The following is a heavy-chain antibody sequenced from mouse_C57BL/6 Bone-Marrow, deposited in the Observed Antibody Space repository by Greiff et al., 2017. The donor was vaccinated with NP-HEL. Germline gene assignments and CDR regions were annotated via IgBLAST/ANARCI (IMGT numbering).Heavy chain of an antibody. J-gene: IGHJ2*01. CDR2: IDPEDGDT. D-gene: IGHD1-1*01. CDR3: TTYDGRSASDY. CDR1: GFNIKDDY. Sequence: VQLQQSGAELVRPGASVKLSCTASGFNIKDDYMHWVKQRPEQGLEWIGWIDPEDGDTEYASKFQGKATITADTSSNTAYLQLISLPSQDTAVYYGTTYDGRSASDYWGQGTTLTVSS. V-gene: IGHV14-4*01.